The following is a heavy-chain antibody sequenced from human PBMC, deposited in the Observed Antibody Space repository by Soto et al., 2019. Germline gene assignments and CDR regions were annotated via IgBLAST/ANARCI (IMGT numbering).Heavy chain of an antibody. D-gene: IGHD3-22*01. Sequence: GASVKVSCKASGGTFSSYAISWVRQAPGQGLEWIGWISAYNGNTNYAQKLQGRVTMTTDTSTSTAYMELRSLRSDDTAVYYCASAPTYYYDSSGRRPMDVWGQGTTVTVS. CDR1: GGTFSSYA. CDR2: ISAYNGNT. J-gene: IGHJ6*02. CDR3: ASAPTYYYDSSGRRPMDV. V-gene: IGHV1-18*01.